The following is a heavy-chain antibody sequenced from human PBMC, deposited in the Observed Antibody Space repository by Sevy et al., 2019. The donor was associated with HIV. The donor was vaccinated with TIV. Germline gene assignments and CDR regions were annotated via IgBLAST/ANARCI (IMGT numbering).Heavy chain of an antibody. Sequence: GGSLRLSCAASGFTFSGSAMHWVRQASGKGLEWVGRIRSKANSYATAYAASVKGRFTISRDDSKNTAYLQMNSLKTEDTAMYYCTRLPSIVGATSYWGQGTLVTVSS. CDR1: GFTFSGSA. CDR2: IRSKANSYAT. CDR3: TRLPSIVGATSY. J-gene: IGHJ4*02. V-gene: IGHV3-73*01. D-gene: IGHD1-26*01.